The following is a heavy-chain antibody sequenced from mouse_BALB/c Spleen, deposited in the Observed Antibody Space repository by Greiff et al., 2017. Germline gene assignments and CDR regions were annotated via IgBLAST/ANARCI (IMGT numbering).Heavy chain of an antibody. D-gene: IGHD2-4*01. Sequence: LHQSGAELVKPGASVKMSCKASGYTFTSYNMHWVKQTPGQGLEWIGAIYPGNGDTSYNQKFKGKATLTADKSSSTAYMQLSSLTSEDSAVYYCARGLRRFAYWGQGTLVTVSA. CDR3: ARGLRRFAY. CDR1: GYTFTSYN. CDR2: IYPGNGDT. V-gene: IGHV1-12*01. J-gene: IGHJ3*01.